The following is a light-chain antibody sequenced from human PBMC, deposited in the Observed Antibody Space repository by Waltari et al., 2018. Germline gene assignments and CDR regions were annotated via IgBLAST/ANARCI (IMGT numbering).Light chain of an antibody. CDR1: QSILYNSNDTNY. CDR3: QQYYSRRT. V-gene: IGKV4-1*01. J-gene: IGKJ1*01. Sequence: IVMTQSPDSLAVSLGERATINCKSSQSILYNSNDTNYLAWYQQKPGQPPKLLIYWASTRESGVPDRFSGSGSGTDFTLTISSLQAEDVAVYYCQQYYSRRTFGQGTKVEI. CDR2: WAS.